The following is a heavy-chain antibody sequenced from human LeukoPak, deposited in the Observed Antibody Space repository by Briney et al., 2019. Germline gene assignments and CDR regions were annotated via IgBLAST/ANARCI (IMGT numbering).Heavy chain of an antibody. CDR1: GYTFTSYD. V-gene: IGHV1-8*01. Sequence: GASVKVSCKASGYTFTSYDINWVRQATGQGLEWMGWMNPNSGNTGYAQKFHGRVTMTRNTSVSTAYMELSSLRSEDTAVYYCARASTDYYDSSGQSGYWGQGTLVAVSS. D-gene: IGHD3-22*01. CDR2: MNPNSGNT. J-gene: IGHJ4*02. CDR3: ARASTDYYDSSGQSGY.